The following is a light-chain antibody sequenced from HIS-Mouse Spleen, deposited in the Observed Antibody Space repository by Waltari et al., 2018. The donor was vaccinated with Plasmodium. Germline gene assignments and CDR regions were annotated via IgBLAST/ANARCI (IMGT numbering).Light chain of an antibody. CDR2: GAS. Sequence: IVMTQSPATLFVSPGYSATIPCRASPSVSSNLDWYQQQHGTAPRLLIYGASTRATGRPARFSGSGSGKEFTLTISSMQSEDFAVYYCQQYNNWPPLCTFGPGTKVDIK. CDR1: PSVSSN. CDR3: QQYNNWPPLCT. V-gene: IGKV3-15*01. J-gene: IGKJ3*01.